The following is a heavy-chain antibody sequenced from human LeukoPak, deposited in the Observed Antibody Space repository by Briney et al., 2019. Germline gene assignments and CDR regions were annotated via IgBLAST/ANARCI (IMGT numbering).Heavy chain of an antibody. D-gene: IGHD2-15*01. CDR2: IKTKQDGGTT. V-gene: IGHV3-15*01. Sequence: GSLRLACAASGFTFGNAWMNWDRQAPGKGLEWVGRIKTKQDGGTTDYATPVKGRFTISRDDSRNTLYLQMNSLRTDDTAIYYCTAIREYCDSAGCYSPYFYYYMDVWGKGTTVAVSS. CDR1: GFTFGNAW. CDR3: TAIREYCDSAGCYSPYFYYYMDV. J-gene: IGHJ6*03.